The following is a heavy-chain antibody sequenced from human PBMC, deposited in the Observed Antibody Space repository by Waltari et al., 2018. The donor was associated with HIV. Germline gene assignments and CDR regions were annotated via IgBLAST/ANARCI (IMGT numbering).Heavy chain of an antibody. CDR1: GYTFSNYG. D-gene: IGHD3-10*01. J-gene: IGHJ3*02. CDR3: ARDRGKYYCSGTDAFDI. CDR2: VTPYNGNT. Sequence: QVQLVQSGAAVKKPGASVKVSCNASGYTFSNYGITWVRQAPGQGIEWMGWVTPYNGNTKYARNVEDRVNMTTDTSTTTAYMELRGLRSDDTALYYCARDRGKYYCSGTDAFDIWGQGTMVTVSS. V-gene: IGHV1-18*01.